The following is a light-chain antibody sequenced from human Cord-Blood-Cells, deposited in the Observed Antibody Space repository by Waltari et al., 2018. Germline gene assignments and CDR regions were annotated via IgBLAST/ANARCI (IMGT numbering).Light chain of an antibody. CDR3: QQSYSTRSFT. CDR2: AAS. CDR1: QSISSY. Sequence: DIQMTQSPSSLSASVGDRVTITCRASQSISSYLNWYQQKPGKAPKLLIYAASSLQSAVPSMFSGRVYWTDFTLTISSMQPEDIATYYCQQSYSTRSFTFGPGTKVDIK. J-gene: IGKJ3*01. V-gene: IGKV1-39*01.